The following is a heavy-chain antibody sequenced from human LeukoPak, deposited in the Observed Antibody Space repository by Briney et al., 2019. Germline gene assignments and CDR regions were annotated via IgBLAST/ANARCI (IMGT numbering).Heavy chain of an antibody. Sequence: EGSLRLSGAASGFTLRIYAMSWVRQAPGKGLEWVSSISGSGGSTYYADSAKGRFTISRDNSKNTLYLQMNSLRAEDTAIYYCARRLDLGSIVVVVAATGCFDYWGQGTLVTVSS. D-gene: IGHD2-15*01. CDR1: GFTLRIYA. CDR3: ARRLDLGSIVVVVAATGCFDY. J-gene: IGHJ4*02. CDR2: ISGSGGST. V-gene: IGHV3-23*01.